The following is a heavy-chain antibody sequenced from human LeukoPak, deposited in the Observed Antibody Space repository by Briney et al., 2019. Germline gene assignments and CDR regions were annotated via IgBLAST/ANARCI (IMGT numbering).Heavy chain of an antibody. CDR3: ASSNLDCSGGSCYSDYYYGMDV. CDR2: INHSGST. CDR1: GGSFSGYY. J-gene: IGHJ6*02. D-gene: IGHD2-15*01. V-gene: IGHV4-34*01. Sequence: SETLSLTCAVYGGSFSGYYWSWIRQPPGKGLEWIGEINHSGSTNYNPSLKSRVTISVDTSKNQFSLKLSSVTAADTAVYYCASSNLDCSGGSCYSDYYYGMDVWGQGTTVTVSS.